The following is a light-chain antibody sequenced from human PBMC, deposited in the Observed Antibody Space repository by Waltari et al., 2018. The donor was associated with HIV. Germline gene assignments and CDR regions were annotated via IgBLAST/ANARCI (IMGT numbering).Light chain of an antibody. Sequence: EIVLTQSPVTLSLSPGARATLSCRASQSITTNFLAWYQQKPGQAPRLLIYGASSRATGIPDKFSGSGSGTDFTLTITSLAPEDVGFYYCQQYASSPTFGQGTKVEIQ. CDR3: QQYASSPT. CDR2: GAS. CDR1: QSITTNF. J-gene: IGKJ1*01. V-gene: IGKV3-20*01.